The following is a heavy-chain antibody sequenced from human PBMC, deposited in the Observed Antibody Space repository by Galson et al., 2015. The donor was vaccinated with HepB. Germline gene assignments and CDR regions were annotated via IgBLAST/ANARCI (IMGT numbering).Heavy chain of an antibody. V-gene: IGHV3-49*03. D-gene: IGHD6-13*01. CDR1: GFTFGDYA. Sequence: SLRLSCAASGFTFGDYAMSWFRQAPGKGLEWVGFIRSKAYGGTTEYAASVKGRFTISRDDSKSIAYLQMNSLKTEDTAVYYCTRGGYSSSWYFRGDNWFDPWGQGTLVTVSS. CDR3: TRGGYSSSWYFRGDNWFDP. J-gene: IGHJ5*02. CDR2: IRSKAYGGTT.